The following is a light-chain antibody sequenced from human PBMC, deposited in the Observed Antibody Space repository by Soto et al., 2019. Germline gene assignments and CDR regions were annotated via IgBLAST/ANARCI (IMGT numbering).Light chain of an antibody. V-gene: IGKV1-27*01. Sequence: DVQMTQSPSYLSASVGDSVTITCRASQGISSYLAWYQQKPGSVPKLLIYSASTLHSGVPSRFSGSGSGTDFTLTISSLQPEDVATYYCQHFNSVPSNFGPGTKVDIK. CDR3: QHFNSVPSN. CDR1: QGISSY. CDR2: SAS. J-gene: IGKJ3*01.